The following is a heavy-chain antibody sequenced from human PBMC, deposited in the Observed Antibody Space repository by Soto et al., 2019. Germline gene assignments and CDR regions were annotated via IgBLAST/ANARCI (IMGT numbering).Heavy chain of an antibody. J-gene: IGHJ4*02. D-gene: IGHD1-26*01. CDR2: IYYSGST. CDR1: GGSISSSSYY. CDR3: ARVAGWEPAGVDY. V-gene: IGHV4-39*01. Sequence: SETLSLTCTVSGGSISSSSYYWGWIRQPPGKGLEWIGSIYYSGSTYYNPSLKSRVTISVDTSKNQFSLKLSSVTAADTAVYYCARVAGWEPAGVDYWGQGTLVTVSS.